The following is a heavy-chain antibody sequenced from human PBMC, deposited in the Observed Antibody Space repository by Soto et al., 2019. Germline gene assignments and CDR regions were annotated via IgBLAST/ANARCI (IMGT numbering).Heavy chain of an antibody. CDR3: ARVLRGSRHYFDY. V-gene: IGHV4-59*01. J-gene: IGHJ4*02. Sequence: PSETLSLTCSVSRGSISTYYWSWIRQPPGKRLEWIGYIDDSGTTNYNPSLQSRVTISVDTSKNQFSLKMSSVTAADTAVYYCARVLRGSRHYFDYWGQGALVTVSS. CDR1: RGSISTYY. CDR2: IDDSGTT. D-gene: IGHD3-10*01.